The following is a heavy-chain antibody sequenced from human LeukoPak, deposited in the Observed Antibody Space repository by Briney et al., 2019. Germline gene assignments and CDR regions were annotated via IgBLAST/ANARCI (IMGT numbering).Heavy chain of an antibody. CDR3: ARAHYGDYALGAFDI. CDR2: ISSSSSYI. V-gene: IGHV3-21*01. D-gene: IGHD4-17*01. Sequence: RAGGSLRLSCAASGFTFSSYSMNWVRQAPGKGLEWVSSISSSSSYIYYADSVKGRFTISRDNAKNSLYLQMNSLRAEDTAVYYCARAHYGDYALGAFDIWGQGTMVTVSP. J-gene: IGHJ3*02. CDR1: GFTFSSYS.